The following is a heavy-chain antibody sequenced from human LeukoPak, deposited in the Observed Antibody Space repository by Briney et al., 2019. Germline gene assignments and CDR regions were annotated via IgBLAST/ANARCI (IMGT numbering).Heavy chain of an antibody. CDR2: ISSSSSHI. J-gene: IGHJ5*02. D-gene: IGHD5-18*01. CDR1: GFTFSSDS. CDR3: AREERYRGVGFDP. V-gene: IGHV3-21*01. Sequence: GGCLRLSCVASGFTFSSDSMNWVRQAPGKGLEWVSSISSSSSHIYYADSVKGRFTISRDNANSSLYLQMNSLRAEDTAVYYCAREERYRGVGFDPWGQGTLVTVSS.